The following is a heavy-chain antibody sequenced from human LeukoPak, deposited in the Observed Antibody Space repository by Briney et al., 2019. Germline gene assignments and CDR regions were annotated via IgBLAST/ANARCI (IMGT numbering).Heavy chain of an antibody. J-gene: IGHJ4*02. CDR2: INPSGGST. Sequence: ASVKVSFTASGYTFTSYYMHWVRQAPGQGLEWMGIINPSGGSTSYAQKFQGRVTTTRDTSTSTVYMELSSLRSEDTAVYYCARDIGGYYDSSGYYSGTYYFDYWGQGTLVTVSS. CDR3: ARDIGGYYDSSGYYSGTYYFDY. D-gene: IGHD3-22*01. V-gene: IGHV1-46*01. CDR1: GYTFTSYY.